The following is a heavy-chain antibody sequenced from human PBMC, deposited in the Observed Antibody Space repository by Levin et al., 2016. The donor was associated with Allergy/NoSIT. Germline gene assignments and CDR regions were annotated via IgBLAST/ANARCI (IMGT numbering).Heavy chain of an antibody. V-gene: IGHV3-23*01. Sequence: WIRQPPGKGLEWVSAISGSGGSTYYADSVKGRFTISRDNSKNTLYLQMNSLRAEDTAVYYCAGFGGGYYFDYWGQGTLVTVSS. D-gene: IGHD3-16*01. CDR3: AGFGGGYYFDY. CDR2: ISGSGGST. J-gene: IGHJ4*02.